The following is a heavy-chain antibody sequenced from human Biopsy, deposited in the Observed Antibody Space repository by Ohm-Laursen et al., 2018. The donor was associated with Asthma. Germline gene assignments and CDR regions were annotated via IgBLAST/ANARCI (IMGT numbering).Heavy chain of an antibody. CDR2: ISVYNGNT. V-gene: IGHV1-18*01. CDR1: GYTFNSAG. D-gene: IGHD3-10*01. J-gene: IGHJ6*02. CDR3: ARAVDYSHYYGIDV. Sequence: ASVKVSCKTSGYTFNSAGITWVRQAPGQGLEWMGWISVYNGNTEVAQKLQDKVTMITDTSTSTAYMELRSLRSDDTAVYFCARAVDYSHYYGIDVWGQGTTVTVS.